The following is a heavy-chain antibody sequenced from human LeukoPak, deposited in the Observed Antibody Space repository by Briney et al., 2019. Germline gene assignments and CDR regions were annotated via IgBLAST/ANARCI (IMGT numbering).Heavy chain of an antibody. D-gene: IGHD2-8*01. CDR3: ARMIVLND. V-gene: IGHV3-23*01. Sequence: GGSLRLSCAASGFTFSSYGMHWVRQAPGKGLEWVSAISGSGGSTYYADSVKGRFTISRDNSKNSLYLQMNSLRPEDTAVYYCARMIVLNDWGQGTLVTVSS. J-gene: IGHJ4*02. CDR1: GFTFSSYG. CDR2: ISGSGGST.